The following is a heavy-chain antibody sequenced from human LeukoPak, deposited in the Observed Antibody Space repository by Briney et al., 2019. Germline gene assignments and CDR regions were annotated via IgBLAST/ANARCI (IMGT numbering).Heavy chain of an antibody. Sequence: GASVKVSCKASGGTFSSYAISWVRQAPGQGLEWMGWISAYNGNTNYAQKLQGRVTMTTDTSTSTAYMELRSLRSDDTAVYYCARESGVVGAFDIWGQGTMVTVSS. D-gene: IGHD2-2*01. CDR3: ARESGVVGAFDI. J-gene: IGHJ3*02. CDR2: ISAYNGNT. V-gene: IGHV1-18*01. CDR1: GGTFSSYA.